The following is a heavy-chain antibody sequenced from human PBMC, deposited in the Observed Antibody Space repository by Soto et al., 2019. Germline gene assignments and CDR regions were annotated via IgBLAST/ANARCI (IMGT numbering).Heavy chain of an antibody. J-gene: IGHJ4*02. CDR2: ISGGGRPI. Sequence: EVQLVESGGVSVQPGGSLRLSCAASGFTFSTFSMNWVREAPGRGLEWISYISGGGRPISYAGSVKGRFTISRVNAKYSLYWLMDSLTYEDTAVYYCARDLGWAFDSWGQGTLVTVSS. CDR1: GFTFSTFS. D-gene: IGHD6-19*01. V-gene: IGHV3-48*02. CDR3: ARDLGWAFDS.